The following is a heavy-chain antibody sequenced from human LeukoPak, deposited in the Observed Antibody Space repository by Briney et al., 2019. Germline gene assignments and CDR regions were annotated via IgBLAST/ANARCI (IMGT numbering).Heavy chain of an antibody. V-gene: IGHV3-66*01. CDR2: IYSGGST. J-gene: IGHJ4*02. CDR1: GFTVSSNY. D-gene: IGHD5-18*01. CDR3: ARADVDTAMDFDY. Sequence: QPGGSLRLSCAASGFTVSSNYMSWVRQAPGKGLEWVSVIYSGGSTYYADSVKGRFTISRDNSKNTLYLQMNSLRAEDTAVYYCARADVDTAMDFDYWGQGTLVTVSS.